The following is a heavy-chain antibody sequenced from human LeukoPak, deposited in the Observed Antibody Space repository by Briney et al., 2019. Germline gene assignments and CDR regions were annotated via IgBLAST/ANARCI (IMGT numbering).Heavy chain of an antibody. D-gene: IGHD2-8*01. CDR2: INPSGGST. CDR3: ARAPRGYCTNGVCYRTSFDY. CDR1: GYTFTSYY. Sequence: GASVKVSCKASGYTFTSYYMHWVRQAPGQGLEWMGIINPSGGSTSYAQKFQGRVTMTRDMSTSTVYMELSSLRSEDTAVYYCARAPRGYCTNGVCYRTSFDYWGQGTLVTVSS. J-gene: IGHJ4*02. V-gene: IGHV1-46*01.